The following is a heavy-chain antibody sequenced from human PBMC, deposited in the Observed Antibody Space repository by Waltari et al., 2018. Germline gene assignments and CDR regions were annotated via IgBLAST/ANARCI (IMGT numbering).Heavy chain of an antibody. CDR1: GYSISSGYY. Sequence: QVQLQESGPGLVKPSETLSLTCAVSGYSISSGYYWGWIRQPPGKGLEWIGSIYHSGSTYYNPSLKSRVTISVDTSKNQFSLKLSSVTAADTAVYYCARDRIGDAFDIWGQGTMVTVSS. CDR3: ARDRIGDAFDI. J-gene: IGHJ3*02. V-gene: IGHV4-38-2*02. CDR2: IYHSGST. D-gene: IGHD2-15*01.